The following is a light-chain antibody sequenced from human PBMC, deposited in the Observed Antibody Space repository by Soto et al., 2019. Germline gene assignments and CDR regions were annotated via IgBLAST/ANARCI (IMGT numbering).Light chain of an antibody. Sequence: VSQPVNSGYLAWYQQKPGQAPGLLMYGVSTRDTGIPARFSRRGTGTVLTFLLNRLEHGDSAVYSCHLYDSYTRTFGQGTKVDIK. V-gene: IGKV3-20*01. CDR2: GVS. J-gene: IGKJ1*01. CDR1: QPVNSGY. CDR3: HLYDSYTRT.